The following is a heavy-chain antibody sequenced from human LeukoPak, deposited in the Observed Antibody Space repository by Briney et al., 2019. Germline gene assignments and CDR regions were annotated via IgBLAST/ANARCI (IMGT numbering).Heavy chain of an antibody. CDR2: INQDGSEK. CDR1: GITFSSYW. J-gene: IGHJ4*02. D-gene: IGHD5-18*01. Sequence: QTGGSLRLSCAASGITFSSYWMSWVRQAPGKGLEWVANINQDGSEKYYVDSVKGRFTISRDNTKSSLYLQMNSLRVEDTAVYHCARLRGYSYGFDYWGQGTLVTVSS. CDR3: ARLRGYSYGFDY. V-gene: IGHV3-7*04.